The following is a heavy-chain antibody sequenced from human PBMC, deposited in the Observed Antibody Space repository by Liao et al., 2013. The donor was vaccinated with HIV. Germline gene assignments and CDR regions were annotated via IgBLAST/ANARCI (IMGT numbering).Heavy chain of an antibody. D-gene: IGHD1-14*01. CDR1: GGSISTTAYY. V-gene: IGHV4-61*02. CDR3: ARGVPPEY. CDR2: ISASGNT. J-gene: IGHJ4*02. Sequence: QVHLQESGPGLVKPSQTLSLTCTVSGGSISTTAYYWNWIRQPGGKGLEWIGRISASGNTNYNPSLKSRVTLSVDTSRNKVSLNLNSVTAADTAIYYCARGVPPEYWGRGTLVTVSS.